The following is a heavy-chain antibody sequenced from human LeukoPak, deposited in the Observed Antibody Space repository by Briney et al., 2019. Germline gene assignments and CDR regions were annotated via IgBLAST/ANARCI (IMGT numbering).Heavy chain of an antibody. D-gene: IGHD4-17*01. Sequence: SETLSLTCAVYGGSFSSYYWSWIRQPPGKGLEWIGYIYYSGSTNYNPSLKSRVTISVDTSKNQFSLKLSSVTAADTAVYYCARHGPVHDAFDIWGQGTMVTVSS. CDR3: ARHGPVHDAFDI. CDR1: GGSFSSYY. CDR2: IYYSGST. V-gene: IGHV4-59*08. J-gene: IGHJ3*02.